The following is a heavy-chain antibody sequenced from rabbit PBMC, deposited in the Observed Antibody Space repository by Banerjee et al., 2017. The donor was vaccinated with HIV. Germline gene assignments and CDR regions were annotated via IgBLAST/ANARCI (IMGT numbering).Heavy chain of an antibody. D-gene: IGHD4-1*01. CDR1: GFSFSSGYW. Sequence: QSLEESGGDLVKPGASLTLTCTASGFSFSSGYWICWVRQAPGKGLEWIGYINTDTVYTAYASWAKGRFTISKTSSTTVTLQMTSLTAADTATYFCARDLAGAIGWNFDLWGQGTLVTVS. CDR2: INTDTVYT. J-gene: IGHJ4*01. V-gene: IGHV1S40*01. CDR3: ARDLAGAIGWNFDL.